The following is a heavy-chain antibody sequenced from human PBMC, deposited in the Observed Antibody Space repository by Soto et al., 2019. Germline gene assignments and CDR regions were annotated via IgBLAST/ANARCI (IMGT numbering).Heavy chain of an antibody. Sequence: EVQLVESGGGLVQPGGSLRLSCAASGFTFSNYWMSWVRQAPGKGLEWVGNIKQDGSEKNYVDSVEGRFTISRDNAKNSLFLQMNSLRAEDTAVYYCARIASAGRGWDVWGQGTTVIVSS. CDR3: ARIASAGRGWDV. V-gene: IGHV3-7*01. J-gene: IGHJ6*02. CDR2: IKQDGSEK. D-gene: IGHD6-13*01. CDR1: GFTFSNYW.